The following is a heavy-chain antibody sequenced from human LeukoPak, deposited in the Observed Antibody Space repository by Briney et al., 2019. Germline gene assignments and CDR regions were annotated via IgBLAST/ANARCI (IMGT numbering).Heavy chain of an antibody. D-gene: IGHD6-19*01. CDR1: GGSISSYY. J-gene: IGHJ4*02. CDR2: IYYSGST. V-gene: IGHV4-59*01. Sequence: SETLSLTCTVSGGSISSYYWSWIRQPPGKGLEWIGYIYYSGSTNYNPSLKSRVTISVDTSKNQFSLKLSSVTAADTAVYYCARMHSSGWSVYWGQGTLATVSS. CDR3: ARMHSSGWSVY.